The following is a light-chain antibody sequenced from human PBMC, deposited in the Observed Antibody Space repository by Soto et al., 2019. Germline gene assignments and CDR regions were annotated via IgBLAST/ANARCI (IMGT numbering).Light chain of an antibody. J-gene: IGKJ1*01. CDR3: QQYNSSPST. CDR1: QSISSW. Sequence: DIQMTQSPSTLSASVGDRVTITCRASQSISSWLAWYQQKPGKAPKILIYKASSLESGVPSRFSGSGSETEFTLTISSLQPDDFATYYCQQYNSSPSTFGQGTKVEIQ. V-gene: IGKV1-5*03. CDR2: KAS.